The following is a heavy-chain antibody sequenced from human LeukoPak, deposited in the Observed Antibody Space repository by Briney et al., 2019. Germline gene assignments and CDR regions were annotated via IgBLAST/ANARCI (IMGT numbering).Heavy chain of an antibody. CDR1: GYTFTDYY. V-gene: IGHV1-2*02. CDR3: ARTDNRYDSRLLFN. CDR2: VSPHSGGT. D-gene: IGHD3-22*01. Sequence: ASVKVSCKASGYTFTDYYIHWVRQAPGYGLGWMGWVSPHSGGTNLAQGFRGKVTMTRDTSVTTAYLELNSLQSDDTAIYYCARTDNRYDSRLLFNWGQGTRITVSS. J-gene: IGHJ4*02.